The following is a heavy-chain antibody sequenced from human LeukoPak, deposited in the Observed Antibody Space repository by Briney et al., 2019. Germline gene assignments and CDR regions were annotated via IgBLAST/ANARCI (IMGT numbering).Heavy chain of an antibody. D-gene: IGHD5-18*01. Sequence: GGSLRLSCAASGFTFSSYWMSWVRQAPGKGLEWVANIKQDGSEKYYVDSVKGRFTISRDNAKNSLYLQMNSLRAEDTAVYYCERDGGGYSYGYSDYWGQGTLVTVSS. J-gene: IGHJ4*02. CDR2: IKQDGSEK. CDR1: GFTFSSYW. V-gene: IGHV3-7*03. CDR3: ERDGGGYSYGYSDY.